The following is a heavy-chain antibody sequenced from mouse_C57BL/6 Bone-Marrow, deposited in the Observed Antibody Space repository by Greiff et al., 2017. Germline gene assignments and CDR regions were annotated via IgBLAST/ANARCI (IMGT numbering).Heavy chain of an antibody. CDR1: GYSITSGYY. CDR3: ARAAY. Sequence: EVKLEESGPGLVKPSQSLSLTCSVTGYSITSGYYWNWIRQFPGNKLEWMGYIGSDGSNHYNQSLKNPISITRDTSKNQFFLPLNSVTTEDTATYYGARAAYWGQGTLVTVSA. J-gene: IGHJ3*01. CDR2: IGSDGSN. V-gene: IGHV3-6*01.